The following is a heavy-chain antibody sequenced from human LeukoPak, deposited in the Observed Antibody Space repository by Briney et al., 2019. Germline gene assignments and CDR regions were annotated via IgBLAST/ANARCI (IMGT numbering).Heavy chain of an antibody. CDR1: GGSISSYY. D-gene: IGHD3-10*01. CDR2: INHSGST. J-gene: IGHJ4*02. CDR3: ANLMVRGVTPNKADY. Sequence: PSETLSLTCTVSGGSISSYYWSWIRQPPGKGLEWIGEINHSGSTNYNPSLKSRVTISVDTSKNQFSLKLSSVAAADTAVYYCANLMVRGVTPNKADYWGQGTLVTVSS. V-gene: IGHV4-34*01.